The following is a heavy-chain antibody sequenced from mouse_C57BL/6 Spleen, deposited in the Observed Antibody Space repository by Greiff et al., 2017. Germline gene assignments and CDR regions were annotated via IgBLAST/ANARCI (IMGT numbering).Heavy chain of an antibody. CDR1: GYAFSSYW. V-gene: IGHV1-80*01. CDR3: ARSPGSYYYAMDY. J-gene: IGHJ4*01. Sequence: QVQLQQSGAELVKPGASVKISCKASGYAFSSYWMHWVQQRPGKGLERIGQIYPGDGDTNYHGKFKGMATLPADNSSSTAYMQLSSLTSEDSAVYSSARSPGSYYYAMDYWGQGTSVTVSS. CDR2: IYPGDGDT.